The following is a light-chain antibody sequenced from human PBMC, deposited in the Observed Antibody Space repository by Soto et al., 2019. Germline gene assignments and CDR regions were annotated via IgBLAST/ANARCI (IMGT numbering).Light chain of an antibody. CDR1: GSDVGGYNY. J-gene: IGLJ2*01. CDR2: DVT. V-gene: IGLV2-11*01. Sequence: QSALTQPRSGSGSPGQSVTISCTGTGSDVGGYNYVSWYQQHPGKAPKLMIYDVTKRPSGVPDRFSGSKSGSTASLTISGLQAEDEADYYCCSYAGSNTLLFGGGTQLTVL. CDR3: CSYAGSNTLL.